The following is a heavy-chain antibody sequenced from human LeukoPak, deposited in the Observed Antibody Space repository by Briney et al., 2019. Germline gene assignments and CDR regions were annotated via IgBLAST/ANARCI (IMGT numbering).Heavy chain of an antibody. CDR3: AREGVPWGYYYDSSGYYY. J-gene: IGHJ4*02. V-gene: IGHV3-30-3*01. D-gene: IGHD3-22*01. CDR2: ISYDGSNK. Sequence: PGGSLRLSCAASGFTFSSYAMHRVRQAPGKGLEWVAVISYDGSNKYYADSVKGRFTISRDNSKNTLYLQMNSLRAEDTAVYYCAREGVPWGYYYDSSGYYYWGQGTLVTVSS. CDR1: GFTFSSYA.